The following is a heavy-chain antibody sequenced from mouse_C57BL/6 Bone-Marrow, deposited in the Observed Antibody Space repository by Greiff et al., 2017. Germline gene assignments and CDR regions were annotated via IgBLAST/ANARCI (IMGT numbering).Heavy chain of an antibody. Sequence: EVQGVESGGGLVQPGGSMKLSCVASGFTFSNYWMNWVRQSPEKGLEWVAQIRLKSDNYATHYAESVKGRFTISRDDSKSSVYLQMNNLRAEDTGIYYCTDGNSFDYWGQGTTLTVSS. J-gene: IGHJ2*01. CDR2: IRLKSDNYAT. V-gene: IGHV6-3*01. CDR1: GFTFSNYW. D-gene: IGHD2-1*01. CDR3: TDGNSFDY.